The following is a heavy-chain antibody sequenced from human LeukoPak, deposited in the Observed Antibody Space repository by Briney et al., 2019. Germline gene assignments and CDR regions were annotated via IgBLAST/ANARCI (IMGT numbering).Heavy chain of an antibody. Sequence: ASVKVSCKASGYTFTSYGISWVRQAPGQGLEWMGWISAYNGNTNYAQKLRGRVTMTTDTSTSTAYMELRSLRSDDTAVYYCARDVGYCSSTSCLNYMDVWGKGTTVTISS. D-gene: IGHD2-2*01. CDR3: ARDVGYCSSTSCLNYMDV. CDR2: ISAYNGNT. J-gene: IGHJ6*03. V-gene: IGHV1-18*01. CDR1: GYTFTSYG.